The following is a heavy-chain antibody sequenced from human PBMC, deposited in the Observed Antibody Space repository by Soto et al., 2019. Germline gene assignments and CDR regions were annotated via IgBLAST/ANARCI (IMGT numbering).Heavy chain of an antibody. V-gene: IGHV4-4*02. CDR2: IYHSGST. CDR3: ARESVGARIGQSGPFNY. Sequence: SETLSLTCAVSGGSISSSNWWSWVRQPPGKGLEWIGEIYHSGSTNYNPSLKSRVTISVDKSKNQFSLRLSSVTAADTAVYYCARESVGARIGQSGPFNYWGQGTLVTVSS. CDR1: GGSISSSNW. J-gene: IGHJ4*02. D-gene: IGHD1-26*01.